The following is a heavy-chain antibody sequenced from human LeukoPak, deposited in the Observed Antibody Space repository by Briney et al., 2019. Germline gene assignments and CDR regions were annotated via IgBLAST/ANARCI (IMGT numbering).Heavy chain of an antibody. CDR1: GGSFSGYY. D-gene: IGHD3-3*01. V-gene: IGHV4-34*01. CDR2: INHSGST. J-gene: IGHJ6*03. Sequence: SETLSLTCAVYGGSFSGYYWSWIRQPPGKGLEWIGEINHSGSTNYNPSLKSRVTISVDTSKNQFSLKLSSVTAADTAVYYCARKSPKVTIFGVVNRKTYMDVWGKGTTVTVSS. CDR3: ARKSPKVTIFGVVNRKTYMDV.